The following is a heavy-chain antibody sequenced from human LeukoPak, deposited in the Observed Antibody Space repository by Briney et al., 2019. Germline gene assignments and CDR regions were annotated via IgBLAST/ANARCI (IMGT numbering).Heavy chain of an antibody. CDR2: IYTSGST. V-gene: IGHV4-4*07. Sequence: SETLSLTCTVSGGSISSYYWSWIRQPAGKGLEWIGRIYTSGSTNYNPSLKSRVTMSVGTSKNQFSLKLSSVTAADTAVYYCARERNYDFWSGSLGWFDPWGQGTLVTVSS. D-gene: IGHD3-3*01. CDR1: GGSISSYY. J-gene: IGHJ5*02. CDR3: ARERNYDFWSGSLGWFDP.